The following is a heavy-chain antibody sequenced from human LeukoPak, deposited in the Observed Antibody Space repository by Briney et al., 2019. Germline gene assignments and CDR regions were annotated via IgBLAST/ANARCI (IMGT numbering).Heavy chain of an antibody. D-gene: IGHD2/OR15-2a*01. J-gene: IGHJ4*02. Sequence: GGSLRLSCAASGFTFSSYSMNWVRQAPGKGLEWVAFIRFDGSIKYYTDSVKGRFTISRDNPKNTLFLQLNSLRVEDTAVYYCAKEGRPPRTDDSHNYLFDDYWGQGTLVTVSS. CDR2: IRFDGSIK. CDR1: GFTFSSYS. CDR3: AKEGRPPRTDDSHNYLFDDY. V-gene: IGHV3-30*02.